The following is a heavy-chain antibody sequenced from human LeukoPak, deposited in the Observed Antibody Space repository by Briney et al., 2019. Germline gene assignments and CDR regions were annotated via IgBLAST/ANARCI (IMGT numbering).Heavy chain of an antibody. D-gene: IGHD5-18*01. CDR1: GFTFSSYG. V-gene: IGHV3-30*03. Sequence: PGRSLRLSCAASGFTFSSYGMNWVRQAPGKGLEWVAVISYDGSNKYYADSVKGRFTISRDNSKNTLFVQMSSLRAEDTAVYYCARETYSYGSPFDYWGQGTLVTVSS. CDR2: ISYDGSNK. CDR3: ARETYSYGSPFDY. J-gene: IGHJ4*02.